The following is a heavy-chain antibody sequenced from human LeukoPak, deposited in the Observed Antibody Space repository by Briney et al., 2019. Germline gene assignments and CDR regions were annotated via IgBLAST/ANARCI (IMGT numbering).Heavy chain of an antibody. D-gene: IGHD2-15*01. CDR1: GYTFTGYY. CDR3: ARDRGGYCSSSSCLSDFDY. Sequence: ASVKVSCKASGYTFTGYYMRWVRQAPGQGLEWMGWINPNSGGTNYAQKFQGRVTMTRDTSISTAYMELSRLRSDDTAVYYCARDRGGYCSSSSCLSDFDYWGQGTLVTVSS. CDR2: INPNSGGT. V-gene: IGHV1-2*02. J-gene: IGHJ4*02.